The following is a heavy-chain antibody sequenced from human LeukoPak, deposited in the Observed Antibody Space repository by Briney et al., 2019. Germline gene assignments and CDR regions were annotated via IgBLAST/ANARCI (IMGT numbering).Heavy chain of an antibody. J-gene: IGHJ5*02. D-gene: IGHD5-18*01. CDR2: IIPIFGTA. V-gene: IGHV1-69*01. CDR1: GGTFSSYA. Sequence: SVKVSCKASGGTFSSYAIGWVRQAPGQGLEWMGGIIPIFGTANYAQKFQGRVTITADESTSTAYMELSSLRSEDTAVYYCARVGNTAMPNLGWFDPWGQGTLVTVSS. CDR3: ARVGNTAMPNLGWFDP.